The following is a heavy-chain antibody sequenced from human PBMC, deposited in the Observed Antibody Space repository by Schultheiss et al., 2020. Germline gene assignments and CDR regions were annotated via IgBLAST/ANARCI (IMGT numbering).Heavy chain of an antibody. CDR1: GFTFSNAW. V-gene: IGHV3-15*01. CDR3: TTVAVVTRDDAFDI. CDR2: IKSKTDGGTT. D-gene: IGHD4-23*01. J-gene: IGHJ3*02. Sequence: GGSLRLSCAASGFTFSNAWMSWVRQAPGKGLEWVGRIKSKTDGGTTDYAAPVKGRFTISRDDSKNTLYLQMNSLKTEDTAVYYCTTVAVVTRDDAFDIWGQGTMVTVSS.